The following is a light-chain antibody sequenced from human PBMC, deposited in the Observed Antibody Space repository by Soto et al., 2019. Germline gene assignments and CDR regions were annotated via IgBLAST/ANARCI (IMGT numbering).Light chain of an antibody. CDR2: GAS. CDR3: QQNNPSWT. J-gene: IGKJ1*01. Sequence: IVMTQSPATVFMSPGERATLSCRASQSVSTNLAWYQQKPGQAPRLLIYGASTRATAIPARFSGSGTGTAFTLTSMRSQDEDVGFYYCQQNNPSWTFGQGTKVEIK. CDR1: QSVSTN. V-gene: IGKV3-15*01.